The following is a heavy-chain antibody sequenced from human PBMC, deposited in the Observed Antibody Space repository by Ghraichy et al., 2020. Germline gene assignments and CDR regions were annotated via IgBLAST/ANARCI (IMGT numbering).Heavy chain of an antibody. J-gene: IGHJ4*02. CDR3: ARLHGGSGSYYQRPLDY. Sequence: SETLSLTCTVSGGSISSSSYYWGWIRQPPGKGLEWIGNIYYSGNTYYNPSLRSRVTISVDTSKNQFSLRLSSVTAADTAVYYCARLHGGSGSYYQRPLDYWGQGTLVTVSS. V-gene: IGHV4-39*01. CDR2: IYYSGNT. D-gene: IGHD3-10*01. CDR1: GGSISSSSYY.